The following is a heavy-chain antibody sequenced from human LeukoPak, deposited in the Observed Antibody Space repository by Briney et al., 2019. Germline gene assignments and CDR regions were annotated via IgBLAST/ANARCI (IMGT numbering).Heavy chain of an antibody. CDR3: VRDSSGDSSGRPSLDY. CDR1: GFTFSNVW. V-gene: IGHV3-33*08. CDR2: IWYDGSNK. J-gene: IGHJ4*02. Sequence: SGGSLRLSCEASGFTFSNVWMHWVRQAPGKGLEWVANIWYDGSNKYYADSVKGRFTISRDNSKNTLNLQMNSLRADDTAVYFCVRDSSGDSSGRPSLDYWGQGTLVTVSS. D-gene: IGHD3-10*01.